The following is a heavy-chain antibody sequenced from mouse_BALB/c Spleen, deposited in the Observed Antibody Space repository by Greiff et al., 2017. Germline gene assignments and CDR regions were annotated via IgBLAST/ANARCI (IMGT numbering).Heavy chain of an antibody. J-gene: IGHJ2*01. CDR1: GYAFSSSW. CDR2: IYPGDGDT. CDR3: ARRYGSFDY. D-gene: IGHD2-10*02. V-gene: IGHV1-82*01. Sequence: LQESGPELVKPGASVKISCKASGYAFSSSWMNWVKQRHGQGLEWIGRIYPGDGDTNYNGKFKGKATLTADKSSSTAYMQLSSLTSVDSAVYFCARRYGSFDYWGQGTTLTVSS.